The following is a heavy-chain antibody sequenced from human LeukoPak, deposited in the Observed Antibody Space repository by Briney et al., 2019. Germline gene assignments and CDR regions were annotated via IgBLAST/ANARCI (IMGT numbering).Heavy chain of an antibody. J-gene: IGHJ4*02. CDR3: ARYGRVLWFGEGY. D-gene: IGHD3-10*01. CDR1: GFTFSSYS. CDR2: ISSSSSYI. V-gene: IGHV3-21*01. Sequence: PGGSLRLSCAASGFTFSSYSMNWVRQAPGKGLEWVSSISSSSSYIYYADSVKGRFTISRDNAKNSLYLQMNSLRAEDTAVYYCARYGRVLWFGEGYWGQGTLVTVSS.